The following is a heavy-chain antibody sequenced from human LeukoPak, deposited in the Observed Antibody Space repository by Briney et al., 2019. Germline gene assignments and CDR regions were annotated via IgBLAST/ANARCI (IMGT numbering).Heavy chain of an antibody. CDR1: GDSLTGYY. CDR3: AREKGIAVAGVFDY. Sequence: SETLSLTCTVSGDSLTGYYWGWIRQPPGKGLEWIGNIYYTGNTYYNPSLKSRVTISLDTSKNQFSLKLSSVTAADTAVYYCAREKGIAVAGVFDYWGQGTLVTVSS. J-gene: IGHJ4*02. CDR2: IYYTGNT. V-gene: IGHV4-39*07. D-gene: IGHD6-19*01.